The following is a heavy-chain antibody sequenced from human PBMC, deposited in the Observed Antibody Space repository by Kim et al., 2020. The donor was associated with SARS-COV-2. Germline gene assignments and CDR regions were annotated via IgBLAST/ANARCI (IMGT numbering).Heavy chain of an antibody. D-gene: IGHD6-13*01. Sequence: GGSLRLSCAVSGFTFSSFEMNWVRQAPGKGLEWVSYISGRGSAIYYADSVKGRFSISRDNAKNSLYLQMNSLRAEDTAVYYCARVYSSTAGKALDYWGQG. CDR1: GFTFSSFE. J-gene: IGHJ4*02. V-gene: IGHV3-48*03. CDR3: ARVYSSTAGKALDY. CDR2: ISGRGSAI.